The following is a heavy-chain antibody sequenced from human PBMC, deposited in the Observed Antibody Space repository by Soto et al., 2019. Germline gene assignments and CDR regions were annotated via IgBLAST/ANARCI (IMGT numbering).Heavy chain of an antibody. CDR3: ARQVVLSDGMDV. Sequence: PGESLKISCNGSGYSFTIYWISWVRQMPGKGLEWMGRIDPSDSYTNYSPSFQGHVTISADKSISTAYLQWSSLKASDTAMYYCARQVVLSDGMDVWGQGTTVTVSS. V-gene: IGHV5-10-1*01. J-gene: IGHJ6*02. CDR1: GYSFTIYW. D-gene: IGHD3-16*01. CDR2: IDPSDSYT.